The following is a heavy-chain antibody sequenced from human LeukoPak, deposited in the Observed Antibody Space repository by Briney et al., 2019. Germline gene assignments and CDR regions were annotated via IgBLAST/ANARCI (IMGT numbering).Heavy chain of an antibody. D-gene: IGHD5-12*01. CDR2: ISSSSSYI. V-gene: IGHV3-21*01. CDR3: ARGASGPGVATIVY. CDR1: GFTFSSYS. J-gene: IGHJ4*02. Sequence: GGSLRLSCAASGFTFSSYSMNWVRQAPGKGLEWVSPISSSSSYIYYADSVKGRFTISRDNAKNSLYLQMNSLRAEDTAVYYCARGASGPGVATIVYWGQGTLVTVSS.